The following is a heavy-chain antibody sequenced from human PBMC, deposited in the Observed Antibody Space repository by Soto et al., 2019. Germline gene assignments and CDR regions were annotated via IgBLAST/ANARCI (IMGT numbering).Heavy chain of an antibody. J-gene: IGHJ6*02. CDR1: GFTFSSYA. CDR2: ISYDGSNK. D-gene: IGHD3-22*01. CDR3: ARDPYYYDSSGVSYGMDV. Sequence: GGSLRFSCAASGFTFSSYAMHWVRQAPGKGLEWVAVISYDGSNKYYADSVKGRFTISRDNSKNTLYLQMNSLRAEDTAVYYCARDPYYYDSSGVSYGMDVWGQGTTVTVSS. V-gene: IGHV3-30-3*01.